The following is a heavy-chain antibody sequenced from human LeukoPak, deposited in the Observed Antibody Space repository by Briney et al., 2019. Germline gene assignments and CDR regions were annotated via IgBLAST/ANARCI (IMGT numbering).Heavy chain of an antibody. CDR2: IIGSGGSA. Sequence: GGSPRLSCAASGFTFSSYAISWVRQAPGKGLEWVSGIIGSGGSAYYADSVKGRFTISRDNSKKTLYLQMNSLRAEDTAVYYCAKGAISGTTTDYWGQGTLVTVSS. J-gene: IGHJ4*02. V-gene: IGHV3-23*01. CDR3: AKGAISGTTTDY. CDR1: GFTFSSYA. D-gene: IGHD1-20*01.